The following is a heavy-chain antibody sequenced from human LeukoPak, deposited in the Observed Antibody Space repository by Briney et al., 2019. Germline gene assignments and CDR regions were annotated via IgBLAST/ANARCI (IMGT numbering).Heavy chain of an antibody. CDR1: GGSFSGYY. D-gene: IGHD4-17*01. CDR2: INHSGST. Sequence: SETLSLTCAVYGGSFSGYYWSWIRQPPGKGLEWIGEINHSGSTSYNPSLKSRVTISVDTSKNQFSLKLSSVTAADTAVYYCARGRHNTGFDYWGQGTLVTVSS. J-gene: IGHJ4*02. CDR3: ARGRHNTGFDY. V-gene: IGHV4-34*01.